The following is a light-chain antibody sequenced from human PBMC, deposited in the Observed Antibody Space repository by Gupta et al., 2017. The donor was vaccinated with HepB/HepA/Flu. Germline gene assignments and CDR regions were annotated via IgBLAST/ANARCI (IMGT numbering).Light chain of an antibody. CDR3: TSYASSSTPVV. V-gene: IGLV2-14*03. J-gene: IGLJ2*01. Sequence: QSALTQPASVSESPGQSITISCTGTSSDGGGYNYVSWYQQHPGKAPKLIIYDVSNRPSGVSNRFSGSKSGNTASLTISGLQAEDEADYYCTSYASSSTPVVFGGGTKLTVL. CDR2: DVS. CDR1: SSDGGGYNY.